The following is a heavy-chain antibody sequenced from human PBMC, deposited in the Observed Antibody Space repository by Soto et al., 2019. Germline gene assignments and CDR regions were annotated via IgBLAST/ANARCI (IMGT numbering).Heavy chain of an antibody. J-gene: IGHJ4*02. D-gene: IGHD2-15*01. CDR2: IHDSGRS. V-gene: IGHV4-59*01. CDR1: SDSITNYY. Sequence: QVQLQESGPGLVKPSETLSLTCTVSSDSITNYYWSWIRQSPGKGLEWIGYIHDSGRSNYNPSLKRRVKISVDTSKKQFSLKLNSVPAADTAVYYCARVGGTRGWYWGQGTLVTVSS. CDR3: ARVGGTRGWY.